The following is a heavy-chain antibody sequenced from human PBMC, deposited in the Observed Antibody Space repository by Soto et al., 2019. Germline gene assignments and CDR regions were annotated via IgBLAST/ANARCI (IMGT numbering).Heavy chain of an antibody. CDR1: GYTFTSYY. V-gene: IGHV1-46*03. Sequence: ASVKVSCKASGYTFTSYYMHWVRQAPGQGLEWMGIINPSGGSTSYAQKFQGRVTMTRDTSTSTVYMELSSLRSEDTAVYYCARDRRIAAAGTTNWFDPWGQGTLVTVSS. J-gene: IGHJ5*02. D-gene: IGHD6-13*01. CDR3: ARDRRIAAAGTTNWFDP. CDR2: INPSGGST.